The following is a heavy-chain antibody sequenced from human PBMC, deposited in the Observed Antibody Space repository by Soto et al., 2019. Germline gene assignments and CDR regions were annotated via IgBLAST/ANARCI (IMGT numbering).Heavy chain of an antibody. V-gene: IGHV2-5*02. CDR1: GFSLRTRGVG. J-gene: IGHJ4*02. Sequence: QITLKESGPTLVKPTQTLTLTCTFSGFSLRTRGVGVGWIRQPPGKALEWLAVIYWDDDKRYSPSLQSRLTITKDTSKNQVVLTMTNMDPVDTATYYCARKTYGDYPTDYWGQGTLVTVSS. CDR3: ARKTYGDYPTDY. D-gene: IGHD4-17*01. CDR2: IYWDDDK.